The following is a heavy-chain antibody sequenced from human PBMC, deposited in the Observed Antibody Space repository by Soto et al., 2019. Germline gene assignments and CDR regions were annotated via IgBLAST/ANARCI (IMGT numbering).Heavy chain of an antibody. V-gene: IGHV3-23*01. CDR1: GFTFSSYA. D-gene: IGHD2-21*02. CDR3: AKDRTPIVVVTSFDY. Sequence: EVQLLESGGGLVQPGGSLRLSCAASAASGFTFSSYAMSWVRQAPGKGLEWVSAISGSGGSTYYADSVKGRFTISRDNSQNTLYLQMNSLRAEGTAVYYCAKDRTPIVVVTSFDYWGQGTLVTVSS. CDR2: ISGSGGST. J-gene: IGHJ4*02.